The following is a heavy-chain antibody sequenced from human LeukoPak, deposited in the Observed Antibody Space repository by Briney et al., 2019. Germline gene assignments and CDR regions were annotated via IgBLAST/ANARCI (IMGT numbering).Heavy chain of an antibody. D-gene: IGHD6-19*01. CDR1: GFTFSSYP. CDR2: ILGNGHAS. V-gene: IGHV3-64*02. Sequence: GGSLRLSCVASGFTFSSYPMHWVRQAPAKGLEYLSAILGNGHASFYADSVKGRFTISRDNSKNTLYLQMGNLRADDMAVYYCARDSSSGYSFDSWGQGTLVTVSS. CDR3: ARDSSSGYSFDS. J-gene: IGHJ4*02.